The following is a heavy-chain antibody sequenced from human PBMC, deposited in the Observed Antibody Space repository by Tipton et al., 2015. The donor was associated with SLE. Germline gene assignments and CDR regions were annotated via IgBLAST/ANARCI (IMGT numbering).Heavy chain of an antibody. CDR1: GGSISSSSYH. J-gene: IGHJ5*02. CDR3: ARRHYYENSGYHSDWFDP. V-gene: IGHV4-39*07. Sequence: GLVKPSETLSLTCTVSGGSISSSSYHWGWVRQPPGKGLEWLGSIYYTGRTYYNSSLKSRVTISIDMSKNQFSLKLSSVAAADTAVYYCARRHYYENSGYHSDWFDPWGHGTLVTVRS. D-gene: IGHD3-22*01. CDR2: IYYTGRT.